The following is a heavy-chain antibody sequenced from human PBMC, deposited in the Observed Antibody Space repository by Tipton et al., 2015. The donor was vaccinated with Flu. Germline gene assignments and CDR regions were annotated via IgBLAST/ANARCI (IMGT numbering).Heavy chain of an antibody. D-gene: IGHD2-21*01. J-gene: IGHJ3*02. Sequence: SLRLSCAASGFSFEIYAMHGVRQAPGKGREWVAYISNTGHTIYSTASVQGRFTISRDNAKKSVFLQMNSLRAEDTAVYYCARAPRDSDAFDIWGQGTMVTVSS. CDR3: ARAPRDSDAFDI. CDR2: ISNTGHTI. V-gene: IGHV3-48*03. CDR1: GFSFEIYA.